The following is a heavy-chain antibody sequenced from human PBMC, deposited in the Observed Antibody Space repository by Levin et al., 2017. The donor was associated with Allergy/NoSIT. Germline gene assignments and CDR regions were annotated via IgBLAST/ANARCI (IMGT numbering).Heavy chain of an antibody. V-gene: IGHV1-8*01. D-gene: IGHD5-18*01. Sequence: ASVKVSCKASGYTFTSYDINWVRQATGQGLEWMGWMNPNSGNTGYAQKFQGRVTMTRNTSISTAYMELSSLRSEDTAVYYCASEGDSYGSAGFDYWGQGTLVTVSS. CDR1: GYTFTSYD. CDR3: ASEGDSYGSAGFDY. J-gene: IGHJ4*02. CDR2: MNPNSGNT.